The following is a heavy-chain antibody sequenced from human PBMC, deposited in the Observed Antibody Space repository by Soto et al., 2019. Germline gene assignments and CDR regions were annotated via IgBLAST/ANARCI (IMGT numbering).Heavy chain of an antibody. V-gene: IGHV4-31*03. CDR3: ARDSGSSSWYGMDV. D-gene: IGHD6-13*01. J-gene: IGHJ6*02. Sequence: SETLSLTCTVSGGSISSGGYYWSWIRQHPGKSLEWIGYIYYSGSTYYNPSLKSRVTISVDTSKNQFSLKLSSVTAADTAVYYCARDSGSSSWYGMDVWGQGTTVTVSS. CDR2: IYYSGST. CDR1: GGSISSGGYY.